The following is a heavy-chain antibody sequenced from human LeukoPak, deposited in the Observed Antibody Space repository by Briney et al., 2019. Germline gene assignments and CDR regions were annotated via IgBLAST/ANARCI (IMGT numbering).Heavy chain of an antibody. Sequence: SSETLSLTCTVSGGSISSYYWSWIRQPPGKGLEWIGYIYTSGSTNYNPSLKSRVTISVDTSKNQFSLKLSSVTAADTAVYYCARVIGSSSAVYMDVWGKGTTVTVFS. CDR2: IYTSGST. J-gene: IGHJ6*03. D-gene: IGHD6-6*01. CDR3: ARVIGSSSAVYMDV. V-gene: IGHV4-4*09. CDR1: GGSISSYY.